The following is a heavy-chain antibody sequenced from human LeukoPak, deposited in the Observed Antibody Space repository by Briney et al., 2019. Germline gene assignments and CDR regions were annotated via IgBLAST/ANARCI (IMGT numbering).Heavy chain of an antibody. J-gene: IGHJ4*02. V-gene: IGHV4-34*01. CDR2: INHSGST. Sequence: SETLSLTCAVYGGSFSGYYWSWIRQPPGKGLEWIGEINHSGSTNYNPSLKSRVTISVDTSKNQFSLKLSSVTAADTAVYYCARDQDDSSGYYYFDYWGQGTLVTVSS. CDR3: ARDQDDSSGYYYFDY. CDR1: GGSFSGYY. D-gene: IGHD3-22*01.